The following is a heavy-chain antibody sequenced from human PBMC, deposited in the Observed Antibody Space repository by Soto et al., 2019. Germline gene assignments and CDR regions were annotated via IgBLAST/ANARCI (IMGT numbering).Heavy chain of an antibody. J-gene: IGHJ4*02. CDR2: IYYSGST. Sequence: PSETLSLTCTVSGGSVSSGNYYWSWTRQPPGKGLEWIGYIYYSGSTNYNPSLKSRVTISVDTSKNQFSLRLSSVTAADTAVFYCASYDVLAAYYYWGQGTLVTVSS. CDR1: GGSVSSGNYY. D-gene: IGHD3-9*01. V-gene: IGHV4-61*01. CDR3: ASYDVLAAYYY.